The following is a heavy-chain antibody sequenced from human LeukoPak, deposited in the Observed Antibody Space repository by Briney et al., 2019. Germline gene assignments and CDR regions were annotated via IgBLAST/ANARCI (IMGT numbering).Heavy chain of an antibody. CDR3: ARGVRIYSSSWTNWFDS. Sequence: ASVKVSCKASGYTFTSYDINWVRQATGQGLEWMGWMNPNGGNTGYAQKFQGRVTMTRNTSISTAYMELSSLRSEDTAVYYCARGVRIYSSSWTNWFDSWGQGTLVTVSS. CDR2: MNPNGGNT. V-gene: IGHV1-8*01. J-gene: IGHJ5*01. CDR1: GYTFTSYD. D-gene: IGHD6-13*01.